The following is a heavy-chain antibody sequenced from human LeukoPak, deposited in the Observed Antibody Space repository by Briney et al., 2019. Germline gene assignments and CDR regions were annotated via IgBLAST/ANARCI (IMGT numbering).Heavy chain of an antibody. Sequence: GGSLRLSCAASGFIVSENYMSWVRQAPGKGLEWVSTVYSGGLTFYADPVKGRFTISRDNSKNTLYLQMSSLRAEHTAVYYCVRDRWPGLGDFWGQGTTVTVSS. V-gene: IGHV3-66*01. CDR1: GFIVSENY. CDR2: VYSGGLT. CDR3: VRDRWPGLGDF. D-gene: IGHD6-19*01. J-gene: IGHJ6*02.